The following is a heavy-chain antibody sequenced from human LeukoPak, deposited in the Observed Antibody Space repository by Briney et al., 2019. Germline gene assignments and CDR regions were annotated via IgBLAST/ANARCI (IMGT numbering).Heavy chain of an antibody. D-gene: IGHD3-16*01. CDR1: SYNFRNYW. V-gene: IGHV5-51*01. CDR3: ARRNYYDVWFDP. J-gene: IGHJ5*02. Sequence: GESLKISCRASSYNFRNYWIGWVRQMPGKGLEWMGIIYPGGSETQYMPSFEGQVTISVDESTSTVYLQWSTLKASDTAMYYCARRNYYDVWFDPWGQGTLVTVSS. CDR2: IYPGGSET.